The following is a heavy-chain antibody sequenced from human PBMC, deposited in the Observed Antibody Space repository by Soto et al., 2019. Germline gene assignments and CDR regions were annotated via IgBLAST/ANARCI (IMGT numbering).Heavy chain of an antibody. CDR2: IIPIFGTA. CDR1: GGTFSSYA. V-gene: IGHV1-69*01. D-gene: IGHD6-13*01. Sequence: QVQLVQSGAEVKKPGSSVKVSCKASGGTFSSYAISWVRQAPGQGLEWMGGIIPIFGTANYAQKFQGRVTMTADESTGTAYMELSSLRSEYTAVYYCARTRGISYWYCDLWGGGTQVAVSS. CDR3: ARTRGISYWYCDL. J-gene: IGHJ2*01.